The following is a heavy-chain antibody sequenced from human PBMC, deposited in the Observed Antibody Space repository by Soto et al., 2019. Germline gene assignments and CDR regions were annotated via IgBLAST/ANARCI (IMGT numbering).Heavy chain of an antibody. CDR2: ISLYNGNT. CDR3: ARAPRDYSSSWYEF. D-gene: IGHD6-13*01. CDR1: GYTFSSYG. Sequence: QVQLVQSGAEVKKPGASVKVSCKASGYTFSSYGISWVRQAPGQGLEWMGWISLYNGNTNYAQKLQGRVTRTTDTSTSTAYMELRSLRSDDTALYYCARAPRDYSSSWYEFWGQGTLVTVSS. V-gene: IGHV1-18*01. J-gene: IGHJ5*01.